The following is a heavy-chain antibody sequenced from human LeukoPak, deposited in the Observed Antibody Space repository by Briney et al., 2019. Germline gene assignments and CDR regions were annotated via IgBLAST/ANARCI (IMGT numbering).Heavy chain of an antibody. J-gene: IGHJ6*03. Sequence: LPGGSLRLSCAAYGFTFRNYGIHWVRQAPGKGLEWVAFVRYDSTKKYYADSVKGRFTISRDNFKNTLDLQMNSLRPEDTAVYHCAKDEATIGYSYYYMDVWGKGTMVTISS. V-gene: IGHV3-30*02. CDR1: GFTFRNYG. D-gene: IGHD5-12*01. CDR2: VRYDSTKK. CDR3: AKDEATIGYSYYYMDV.